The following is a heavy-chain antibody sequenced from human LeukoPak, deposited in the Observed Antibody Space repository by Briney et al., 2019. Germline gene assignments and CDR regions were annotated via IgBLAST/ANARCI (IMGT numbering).Heavy chain of an antibody. V-gene: IGHV4-59*12. J-gene: IGHJ4*02. CDR2: IYHSGST. CDR3: ARMDSSGWYSSNDY. CDR1: GGSISSYY. D-gene: IGHD6-19*01. Sequence: SETLSLTCTVSGGSISSYYWSWIRQPPGKGLEWIGYIYHSGSTYYNPSLKSRVTISVDRSKNQFSLKLSSVTAADTAVYYCARMDSSGWYSSNDYWGQGTLVTVSS.